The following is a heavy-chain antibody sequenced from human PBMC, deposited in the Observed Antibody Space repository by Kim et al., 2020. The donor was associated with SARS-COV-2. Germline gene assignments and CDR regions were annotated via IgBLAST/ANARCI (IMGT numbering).Heavy chain of an antibody. V-gene: IGHV4-31*03. J-gene: IGHJ4*02. CDR2: IYYSGRT. D-gene: IGHD3-10*01. CDR1: GGSISSGGYY. Sequence: SETLSLTCSXSGGSISSGGYYWNWIRQHPGKGLEWIGYIYYSGRTYYNPSLKSRVTISVDTSKNQFSLKLSSVTAADTAVYYSARGAYGSGSPDNWGQG. CDR3: ARGAYGSGSPDN.